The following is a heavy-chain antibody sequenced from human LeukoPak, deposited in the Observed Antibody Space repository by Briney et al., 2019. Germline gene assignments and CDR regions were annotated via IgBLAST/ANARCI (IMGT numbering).Heavy chain of an antibody. J-gene: IGHJ5*02. CDR2: IYPGDSDT. V-gene: IGHV5-51*01. Sequence: GESLKISCKGAGYSFTSYWIGWVRQMPGKGLEGMGIIYPGDSDTRYSPSVQGQDTISADKSIITAYLQWSSLKPSGTAMYYCASRGNWKDVWFDPWGQGTLVTVSS. CDR3: ASRGNWKDVWFDP. D-gene: IGHD1-1*01. CDR1: GYSFTSYW.